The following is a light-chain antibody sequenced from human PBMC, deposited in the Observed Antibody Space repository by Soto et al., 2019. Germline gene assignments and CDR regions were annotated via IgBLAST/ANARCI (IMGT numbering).Light chain of an antibody. V-gene: IGKV1-39*01. CDR1: QNISSY. CDR3: QQSYRTPRT. J-gene: IGKJ1*01. Sequence: DIRMTQSPSSLSASVVDRVTITFRASQNISSYLNWYQQKLGKAPKLLIYAASSLQSGVPSTFSGSGSGTDFTLTISSLQPEDFATYYCQQSYRTPRTFGQGTKVDIK. CDR2: AAS.